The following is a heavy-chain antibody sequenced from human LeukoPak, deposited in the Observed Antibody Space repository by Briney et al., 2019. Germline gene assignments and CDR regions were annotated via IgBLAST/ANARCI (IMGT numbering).Heavy chain of an antibody. CDR3: ARESGEAFDI. D-gene: IGHD7-27*01. V-gene: IGHV3-21*01. Sequence: GGSLRLSCAASGFTFSSYAMSWVRQAPGKGLEWVSSISDNSRSLYYADSVKGRFTISRDNAKNSLYLQMNSLRDEDAAVHYCARESGEAFDIWGQGTMVTVSS. J-gene: IGHJ3*02. CDR1: GFTFSSYA. CDR2: ISDNSRSL.